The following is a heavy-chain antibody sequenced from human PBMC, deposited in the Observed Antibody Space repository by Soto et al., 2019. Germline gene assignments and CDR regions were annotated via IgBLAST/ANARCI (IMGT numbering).Heavy chain of an antibody. J-gene: IGHJ6*02. CDR2: IKSKTDGGTT. CDR3: TTRGPQLEEGRTYYYGMDG. V-gene: IGHV3-15*01. Sequence: GGSLRFSCAAAGFTFSNGWMSWVRQAPGKGLEWVARIKSKTDGGTTDYAAPVKGRFTISRDDSKNTLYLQVNSLKAEDTAVYYCTTRGPQLEEGRTYYYGMDGWGQGTRVTASS. D-gene: IGHD1-1*01. CDR1: GFTFSNGW.